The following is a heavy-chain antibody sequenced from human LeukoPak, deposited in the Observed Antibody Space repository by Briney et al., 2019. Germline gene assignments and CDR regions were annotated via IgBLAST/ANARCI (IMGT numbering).Heavy chain of an antibody. Sequence: GGSLRLSCAASGFTLSSSWMSWVRQAPGKGLEWVANIKQDGSEKYYVDSVKGRFTISRDNAKNSLYLQMNSLRAEDMAVYYCARAGDGYNPFDYWGQGTLVTVSS. J-gene: IGHJ4*02. CDR2: IKQDGSEK. CDR3: ARAGDGYNPFDY. CDR1: GFTLSSSW. V-gene: IGHV3-7*01. D-gene: IGHD5-24*01.